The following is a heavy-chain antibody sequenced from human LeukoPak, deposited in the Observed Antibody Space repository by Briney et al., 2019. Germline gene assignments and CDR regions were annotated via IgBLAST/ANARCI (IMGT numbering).Heavy chain of an antibody. CDR1: GYSFTSYW. J-gene: IGHJ5*02. V-gene: IGHV5-51*01. CDR2: IYPGDSDT. D-gene: IGHD3-10*01. Sequence: GESLKISCKGSGYSFTSYWIGWVRQMPGKGLEWMGIIYPGDSDTRYSPSFQGQVTISADKSISTAYLQWSSLKASDTAMYYCARLNDGELLGVEWFDPWGQGTLVTVSS. CDR3: ARLNDGELLGVEWFDP.